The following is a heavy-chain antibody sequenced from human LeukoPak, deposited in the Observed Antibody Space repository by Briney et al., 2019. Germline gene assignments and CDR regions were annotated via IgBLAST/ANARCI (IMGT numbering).Heavy chain of an antibody. Sequence: GRSLRISCAASGFTLSSYGMHWVRQAPCKGLEWVAVITYDGSNKYYADSVKGRFTISRDNSKNTLYLQMNSLRAEDTAVYYCAKGLVTFDYWGQGTLVTVSS. D-gene: IGHD2-21*02. CDR1: GFTLSSYG. CDR2: ITYDGSNK. CDR3: AKGLVTFDY. V-gene: IGHV3-30*18. J-gene: IGHJ4*02.